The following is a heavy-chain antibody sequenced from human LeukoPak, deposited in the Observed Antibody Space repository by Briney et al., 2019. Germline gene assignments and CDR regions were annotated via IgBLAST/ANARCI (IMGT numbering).Heavy chain of an antibody. CDR1: GFSLSRYW. CDR3: ASGALVVAVTEDH. J-gene: IGHJ4*02. V-gene: IGHV3-7*01. Sequence: GGSLRLSCAVSGFSLSRYWMSWVRQAPGKGLEWVANIKQDGSETHYVDSVEGRFTISRDNAQNSLHLQMNSLRVEDTAVYYCASGALVVAVTEDHWGQGTLVTVSS. CDR2: IKQDGSET. D-gene: IGHD2-15*01.